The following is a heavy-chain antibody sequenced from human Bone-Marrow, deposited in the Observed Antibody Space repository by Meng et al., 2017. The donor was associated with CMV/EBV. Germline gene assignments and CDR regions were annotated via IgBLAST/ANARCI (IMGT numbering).Heavy chain of an antibody. CDR3: AREIRADSTYYYYYYGMGV. CDR2: INHSGST. J-gene: IGHJ6*01. Sequence: SETLSLTCAVYGGSFSGYYWSWIRQPPGKGLEWIGEINHSGSTNYNPSLKSRVTISVDTSKNQFSLKLSSVTAADTAVYYCAREIRADSTYYYYYYGMGVWGRGTTVTCSS. D-gene: IGHD6-13*01. CDR1: GGSFSGYY. V-gene: IGHV4-34*01.